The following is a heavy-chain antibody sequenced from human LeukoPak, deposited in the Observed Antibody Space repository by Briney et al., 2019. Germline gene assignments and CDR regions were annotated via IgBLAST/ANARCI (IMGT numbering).Heavy chain of an antibody. CDR2: INHSGST. V-gene: IGHV4-34*01. D-gene: IGHD4/OR15-4a*01. Sequence: SETLSLTCAIHGGSFSDYYWSWVRQPPGKGLEWIGEINHSGSTNYNPYLTSRVTMSVDTSKNQFSLKLSSVTAADTAVYFCARGPPRDFGASGFYYNYWGQGTRVTVSS. J-gene: IGHJ4*02. CDR3: ARGPPRDFGASGFYYNY. CDR1: GGSFSDYY.